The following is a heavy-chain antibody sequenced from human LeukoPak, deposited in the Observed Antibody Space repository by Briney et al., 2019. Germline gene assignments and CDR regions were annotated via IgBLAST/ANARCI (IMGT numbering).Heavy chain of an antibody. CDR3: AETVGQLPDNWFDP. V-gene: IGHV3-23*01. J-gene: IGHJ5*02. CDR2: ISGSGGST. CDR1: GFSVSNNY. D-gene: IGHD2-2*01. Sequence: QPGGSLRLSCAASGFSVSNNYMSWVRQAPGKGLEWVSAISGSGGSTYYADSVKGRFTISRDNSKNTLYLQMNSLRAEDTAVYYCAETVGQLPDNWFDPWGQGTLVTVSS.